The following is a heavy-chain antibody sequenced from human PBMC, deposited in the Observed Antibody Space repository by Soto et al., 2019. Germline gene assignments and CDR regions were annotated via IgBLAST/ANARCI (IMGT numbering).Heavy chain of an antibody. D-gene: IGHD3-9*01. CDR3: ARALVYDILTGYPTPYGMDV. CDR1: GGSINSYY. Sequence: SETLSLTCTVSGGSINSYYWSWIRQPPGKGLEWIGYIYYSGSTNYNPSLKSRVTISVDTSKNQFSLRAEDTAVYYCARALVYDILTGYPTPYGMDVWGQGTTVTVSS. CDR2: IYYSGST. J-gene: IGHJ6*02. V-gene: IGHV4-59*12.